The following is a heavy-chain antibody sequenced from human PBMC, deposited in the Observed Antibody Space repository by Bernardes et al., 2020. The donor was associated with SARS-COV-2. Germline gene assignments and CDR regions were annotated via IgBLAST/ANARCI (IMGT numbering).Heavy chain of an antibody. D-gene: IGHD1-26*01. Sequence: VGSLRLSCAASGFTFRSYWMHWVRQAPGKGLVWVSRINSHGSSTIYADSVKGRFTISRDNAKNRLYLQMNSLRVEDTAVYYCARDAYSGSYYDNWGQGTLVNVSS. J-gene: IGHJ4*02. V-gene: IGHV3-74*01. CDR1: GFTFRSYW. CDR2: INSHGSST. CDR3: ARDAYSGSYYDN.